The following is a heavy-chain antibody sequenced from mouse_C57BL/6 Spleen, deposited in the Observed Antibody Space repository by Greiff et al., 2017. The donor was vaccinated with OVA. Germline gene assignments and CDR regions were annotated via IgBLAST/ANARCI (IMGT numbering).Heavy chain of an antibody. J-gene: IGHJ2*01. Sequence: DVHLVESGGGLVKPGGSLKLSCAASGFTFSDYGMHWVRQAPEKGLEWVAYISSGSSTIYYADTVKGRFTISRDNAKNTLFLQMTSLRSEDTAMYYCAREIIITTVVGYFDYWGQGTTLTVSS. CDR1: GFTFSDYG. CDR3: AREIIITTVVGYFDY. V-gene: IGHV5-17*01. CDR2: ISSGSSTI. D-gene: IGHD1-1*01.